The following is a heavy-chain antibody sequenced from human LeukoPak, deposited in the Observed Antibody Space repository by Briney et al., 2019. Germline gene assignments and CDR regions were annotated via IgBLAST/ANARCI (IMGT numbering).Heavy chain of an antibody. CDR2: INWNGASI. D-gene: IGHD2-15*01. CDR3: ARGYCSAGSCWYFDY. Sequence: GGSLRLSCAASGFTFSSCGFNWVRQAPGKGLEWVSGINWNGASIGYADSVKGRFTISRDSAKNSLYLQMNSLRAEDTALYYCARGYCSAGSCWYFDYWGQGTLVTVSS. V-gene: IGHV3-20*04. J-gene: IGHJ4*02. CDR1: GFTFSSCG.